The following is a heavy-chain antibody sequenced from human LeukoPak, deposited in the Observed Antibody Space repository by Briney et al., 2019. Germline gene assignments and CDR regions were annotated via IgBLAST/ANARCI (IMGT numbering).Heavy chain of an antibody. CDR1: GFTFDDYA. D-gene: IGHD4-17*01. CDR3: ARRAGEYSHPYDY. J-gene: IGHJ4*02. Sequence: PGGSLRLSCAASGFTFDDYAMHWVRQAPGKGLEWVSFIYSGGNTHYSDSVKGRFTISRDNSKNTLYLQMNSLRAEDTAVYYCARRAGEYSHPYDYLGQGTLVNVS. V-gene: IGHV3-53*01. CDR2: IYSGGNT.